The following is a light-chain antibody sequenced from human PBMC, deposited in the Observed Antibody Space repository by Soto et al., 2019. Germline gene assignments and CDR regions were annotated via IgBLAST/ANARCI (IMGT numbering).Light chain of an antibody. Sequence: VLTQSPATLSLSPGDTATLSCRARQSVIIYLSWYQQKPGQAPRLLIYDASNRATGIPARFSGSGSGTDFTLTISSLEPEDFAVYYCQQRSNWPATYTFGQGTKLEIK. CDR1: QSVIIY. J-gene: IGKJ2*01. CDR3: QQRSNWPATYT. V-gene: IGKV3-11*01. CDR2: DAS.